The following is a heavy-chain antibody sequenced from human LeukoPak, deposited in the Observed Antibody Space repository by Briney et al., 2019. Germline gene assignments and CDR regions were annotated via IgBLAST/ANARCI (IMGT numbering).Heavy chain of an antibody. CDR2: MSYDGSNK. J-gene: IGHJ6*02. Sequence: GGSLRLSCAASGFTFSSYAMHWVRQAPGKGLEWVAVMSYDGSNKYYADSVKGRFTISRDNSKNTLYLQMNSLRAEDTAVYYCARASDGMDVWGQGTTVTVSS. V-gene: IGHV3-30-3*01. CDR1: GFTFSSYA. CDR3: ARASDGMDV.